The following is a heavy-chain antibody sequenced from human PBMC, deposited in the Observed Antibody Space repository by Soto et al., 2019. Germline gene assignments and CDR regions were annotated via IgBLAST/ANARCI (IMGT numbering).Heavy chain of an antibody. CDR2: TYYRSKWYN. D-gene: IGHD2-2*01. Sequence: SQTLSLTCAISGDSVSSNSAAWNWIRQSPSRGLEWLGRTYYRSKWYNDYAVSVKSRITINPDTSKNQFSLQLNSVTPEDTAVYCCAREGYCSRNSCYARIYYYGMGGLGPGTTVTVAS. CDR3: AREGYCSRNSCYARIYYYGMGG. V-gene: IGHV6-1*01. CDR1: GDSVSSNSAA. J-gene: IGHJ6*02.